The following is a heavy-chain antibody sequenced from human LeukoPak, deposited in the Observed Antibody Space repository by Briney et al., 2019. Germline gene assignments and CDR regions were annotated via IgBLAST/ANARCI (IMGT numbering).Heavy chain of an antibody. Sequence: SETLSLTCTVSGGSISSHYWNWIRQPQGKGLEWIGYIYYSGSTNYNPSLKSRVTISADTSKNQFSLKLSSVTAADTAVYYCASSGWYPGYFDYWGQGILVTVSS. CDR1: GGSISSHY. V-gene: IGHV4-59*11. CDR3: ASSGWYPGYFDY. J-gene: IGHJ4*02. D-gene: IGHD6-19*01. CDR2: IYYSGST.